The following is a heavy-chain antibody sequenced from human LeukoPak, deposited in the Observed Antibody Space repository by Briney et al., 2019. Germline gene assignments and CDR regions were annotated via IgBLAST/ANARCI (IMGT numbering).Heavy chain of an antibody. CDR2: ISNSGSMI. Sequence: GGSLRLSCAVSGLTFSSYKMNWVRQAPGKGLEWVSYISNSGSMIYYADSVKGRFTLSRDNAKNSLYLQMNSLRDEDTAVYYCARGPISGWSADYWGQGTLVTVSS. CDR1: GLTFSSYK. V-gene: IGHV3-48*02. D-gene: IGHD6-19*01. J-gene: IGHJ4*02. CDR3: ARGPISGWSADY.